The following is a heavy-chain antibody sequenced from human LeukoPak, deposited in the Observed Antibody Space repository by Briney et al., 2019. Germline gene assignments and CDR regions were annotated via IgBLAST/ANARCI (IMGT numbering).Heavy chain of an antibody. CDR1: GYTFTSYY. V-gene: IGHV1-46*01. Sequence: GASVKVSCKASGYTFTSYYMHWVRQAPGQGLEWVGIINPSGGSTSYAQKFQGRVTMTRDTSTSTVYMELSSLRSEDTAVYYCARDRFESKGRYYDFWSGNPHSDYWGQGTLVTVSS. D-gene: IGHD3-3*01. CDR3: ARDRFESKGRYYDFWSGNPHSDY. J-gene: IGHJ4*02. CDR2: INPSGGST.